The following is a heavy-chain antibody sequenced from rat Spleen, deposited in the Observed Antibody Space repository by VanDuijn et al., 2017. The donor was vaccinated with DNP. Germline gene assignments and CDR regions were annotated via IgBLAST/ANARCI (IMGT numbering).Heavy chain of an antibody. CDR2: ISYDGGST. J-gene: IGHJ2*01. Sequence: EVQLVESGGGSVQPGGSLKLSCAASGFTFSDYYMAWVRQAPKKGLEWVASISYDGGSTYYRDSVKGRFTISRDNAKSSLDLQMDSLRSEDTATYYCTTETTAYWGQGVMVTVSS. CDR3: TTETTAY. CDR1: GFTFSDYY. V-gene: IGHV5-20*01. D-gene: IGHD1-1*01.